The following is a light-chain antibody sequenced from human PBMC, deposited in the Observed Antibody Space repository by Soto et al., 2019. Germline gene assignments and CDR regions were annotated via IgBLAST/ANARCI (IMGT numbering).Light chain of an antibody. CDR2: GAS. J-gene: IGKJ1*01. CDR1: QSFGGSY. Sequence: LTQSPGTLSLSPGESATLSCRASQSFGGSYLAWYQQKPGQAPRLLIYGASSRATGIPTRFSGSGSGTDFTLTISRLEPEDFAVYYCLQYGGAPETFGQGTKVDIK. V-gene: IGKV3-20*01. CDR3: LQYGGAPET.